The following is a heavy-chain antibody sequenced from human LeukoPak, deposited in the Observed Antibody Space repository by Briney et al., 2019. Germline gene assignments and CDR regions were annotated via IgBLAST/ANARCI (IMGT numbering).Heavy chain of an antibody. CDR2: INPNSGVT. D-gene: IGHD6-19*01. Sequence: ASVKVSCKASGYTFTGYYMHWVRQAPGQGLEWMGWINPNSGVTKTAQTFQGRVTMTRDTSISTAYMELSRLRSDDTAVYFCARSVVAGSGNFDYWGQGTLVTVSS. CDR3: ARSVVAGSGNFDY. J-gene: IGHJ4*02. CDR1: GYTFTGYY. V-gene: IGHV1-2*02.